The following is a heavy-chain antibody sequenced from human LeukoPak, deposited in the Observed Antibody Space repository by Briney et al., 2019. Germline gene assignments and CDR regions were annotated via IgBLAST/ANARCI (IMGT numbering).Heavy chain of an antibody. V-gene: IGHV3-23*01. J-gene: IGHJ4*02. D-gene: IGHD2-8*02. Sequence: PGGSLRLSCEASGFSFGGFAMSWVRQAPGKGPEWVSIISGSGGSTFYADSVRGRFIMSRDNAKNTVYLEMNSLRAEDTAVFYCAKYSRGYGTAYLDSWGLGALVTVSS. CDR3: AKYSRGYGTAYLDS. CDR1: GFSFGGFA. CDR2: ISGSGGST.